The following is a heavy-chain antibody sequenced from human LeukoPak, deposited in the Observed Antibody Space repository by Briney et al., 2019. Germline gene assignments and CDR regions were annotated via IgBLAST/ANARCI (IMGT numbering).Heavy chain of an antibody. Sequence: GGSLRLSCAASGLPLRTYSMNWVRQAPGKGLEWVSTISPGSYSIYYADSVKGRFTISRDNAKNSLYLQMNSLRVEDTAMYYCARKVVGATTDYWGQGTLVTVSS. CDR2: ISPGSYSI. CDR3: ARKVVGATTDY. V-gene: IGHV3-21*01. D-gene: IGHD1-26*01. J-gene: IGHJ4*02. CDR1: GLPLRTYS.